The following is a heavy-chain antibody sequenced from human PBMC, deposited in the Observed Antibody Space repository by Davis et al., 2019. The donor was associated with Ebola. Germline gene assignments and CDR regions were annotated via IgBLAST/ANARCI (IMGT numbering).Heavy chain of an antibody. CDR3: ARDIPFSSYDY. Sequence: GESLKISCAASGFTFSDYTMNWVRQAPGKGLEWVSSIGRDGVHMFYADSLRGRFTISRDNARNSLYLQMDSLRDDDTAVYYCARDIPFSSYDYWGQGTLVTVSS. V-gene: IGHV3-21*01. CDR2: IGRDGVHM. J-gene: IGHJ4*02. CDR1: GFTFSDYT. D-gene: IGHD5-12*01.